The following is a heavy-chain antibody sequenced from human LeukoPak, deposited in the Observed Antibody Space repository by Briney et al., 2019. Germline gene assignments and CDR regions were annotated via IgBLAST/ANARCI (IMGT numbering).Heavy chain of an antibody. CDR2: ISYDGSNK. J-gene: IGHJ6*02. CDR3: AKSPGIYYGMDV. V-gene: IGHV3-30*18. CDR1: GFTFSSYG. Sequence: GGSLRLSCAASGFTFSSYGMHWVRQAPGKGLEWVAVISYDGSNKYYADSVKGRFTISRDNSKNTLYLQMNSLRAEDTAVYYCAKSPGIYYGMDVWGQGTTVTVSS. D-gene: IGHD6-13*01.